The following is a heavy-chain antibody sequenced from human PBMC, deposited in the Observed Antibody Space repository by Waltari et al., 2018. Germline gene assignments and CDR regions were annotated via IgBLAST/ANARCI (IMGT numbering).Heavy chain of an antibody. CDR3: VTALGDRSSASRPFDV. J-gene: IGHJ3*01. D-gene: IGHD3-10*01. V-gene: IGHV1-69-2*01. Sequence: EVQLLQSGTELQKPGSTVQISCQVSGYRFTDYYLHRVQQAPGKGPQWMGLVDPEDGETIYAERFQGIVTITADTSTETAFMELSSLTSDDTAVYYCVTALGDRSSASRPFDVWGLGTLITVSS. CDR2: VDPEDGET. CDR1: GYRFTDYY.